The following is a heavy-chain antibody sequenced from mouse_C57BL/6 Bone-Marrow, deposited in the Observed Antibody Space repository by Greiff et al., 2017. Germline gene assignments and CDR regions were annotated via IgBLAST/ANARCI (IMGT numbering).Heavy chain of an antibody. CDR2: IYPTSGRT. D-gene: IGHD4-1*01. J-gene: IGHJ2*01. CDR3: ARSGPLGRSFDY. V-gene: IGHV1-55*01. CDR1: GYTFTRYW. Sequence: QVQLQQPGAELVKPGASVKMSCKASGYTFTRYWITWVKQRPGQGLEWIGDIYPTSGRTNYNEKFKSKAILTVDTSSNPAYMQLSSLTSEDSAVFYCARSGPLGRSFDYWGQGTTLTVSS.